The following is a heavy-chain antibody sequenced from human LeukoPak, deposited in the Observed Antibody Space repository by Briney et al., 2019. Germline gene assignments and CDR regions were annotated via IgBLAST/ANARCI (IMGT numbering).Heavy chain of an antibody. V-gene: IGHV4-30-2*01. CDR1: GFTFSSYP. D-gene: IGHD3-22*01. CDR3: ARVVCHYDSSGYYPNWFDP. Sequence: LRLSCAASGFTFSSYPMHWVRQAPGKGLEWIGYIYHSGSTYYNPSLKSRVTISVDRSKNQFSLKLSSVTAADTAVYYCARVVCHYDSSGYYPNWFDPWGQGTLVTVSS. CDR2: IYHSGST. J-gene: IGHJ5*02.